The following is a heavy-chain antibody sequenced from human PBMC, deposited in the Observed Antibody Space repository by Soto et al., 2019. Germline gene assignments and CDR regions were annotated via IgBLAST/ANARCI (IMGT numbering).Heavy chain of an antibody. V-gene: IGHV5-51*01. CDR2: IYPSDSDT. CDR3: ARGGVSTRTFDY. Sequence: RESLNISCTVSGCNFAVYLMAWVRQMPGKGLELMGIIYPSDSDTRYRPSFQGQVTISADKSISSAYLQWSSLRASDTAMYYCARGGVSTRTFDYWGQGTPVTVSS. D-gene: IGHD3-3*01. J-gene: IGHJ4*02. CDR1: GCNFAVYL.